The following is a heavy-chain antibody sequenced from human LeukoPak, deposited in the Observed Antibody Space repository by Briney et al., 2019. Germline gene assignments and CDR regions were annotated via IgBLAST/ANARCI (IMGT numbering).Heavy chain of an antibody. CDR2: IYTSGST. Sequence: SQTLSPTCTVSGGSISSGSYYWSWIRQPAGKGLEWIGRIYTSGSTNYNPSLKSRVTISVDTSKNQFSLKLSSVTAADTAVYYCARDGSKFHTSCCSWFDPWGQGTLVTVSS. J-gene: IGHJ5*02. V-gene: IGHV4-61*02. CDR3: ARDGSKFHTSCCSWFDP. D-gene: IGHD2-2*01. CDR1: GGSISSGSYY.